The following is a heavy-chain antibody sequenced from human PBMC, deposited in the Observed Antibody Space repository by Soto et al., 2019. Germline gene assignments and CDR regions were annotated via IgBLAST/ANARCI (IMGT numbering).Heavy chain of an antibody. CDR2: FRESGGTT. CDR1: GFTFSSSA. Sequence: VQLSESGGGLVQPGGSLRLSCAASGFTFSSSAMSWVRQAPGKGLEWVSTFRESGGTTHYADSVKGRFTISRDTSKNILYLQMNSLRAEDTAIYYCAKDSHWAIISPTPDYWGQGTLVTVSS. V-gene: IGHV3-23*01. CDR3: AKDSHWAIISPTPDY. D-gene: IGHD2-2*01. J-gene: IGHJ4*02.